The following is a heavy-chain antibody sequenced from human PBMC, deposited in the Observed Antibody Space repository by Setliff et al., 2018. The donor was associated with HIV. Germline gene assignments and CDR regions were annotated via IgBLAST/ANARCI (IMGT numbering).Heavy chain of an antibody. CDR3: ARLSPYGDYLLFQY. CDR2: IDTNTGNP. CDR1: VVSPFTTYA. D-gene: IGHD4-17*01. J-gene: IGHJ4*02. V-gene: IGHV7-4-1*02. Sequence: ASVKVSCKATVVSPFTTYAMNWLRQAPGQGLEWMGWIDTNTGNPTYAQGFTGRFVFSLDTSVSTAFLQISTLKAEDTAVYYCARLSPYGDYLLFQYWGQGTQVT.